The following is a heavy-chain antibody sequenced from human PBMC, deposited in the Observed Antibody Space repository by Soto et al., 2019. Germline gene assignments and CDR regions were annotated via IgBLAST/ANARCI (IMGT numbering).Heavy chain of an antibody. J-gene: IGHJ4*02. CDR1: GFTFSSYA. V-gene: IGHV3-23*01. Sequence: GGSLRLSCTASGFTFSSYAMSWVRQAPGKGLEWVSAITGGGATTYYADSVKGRFTISRDNSKNTLYLQMNSLRAEDTAVYYYAKGLDRFDYWGQGTLVTVSS. CDR2: ITGGGATT. CDR3: AKGLDRFDY. D-gene: IGHD3-9*01.